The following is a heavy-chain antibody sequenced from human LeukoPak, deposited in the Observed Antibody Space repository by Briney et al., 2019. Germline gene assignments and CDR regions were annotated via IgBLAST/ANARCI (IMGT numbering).Heavy chain of an antibody. CDR2: ISAYNGNT. Sequence: ASVKVSFKASGYTFTNYGISWVRQAPGQGLEWMGWISAYNGNTNYAQKLQGRVTMTTDTSTSTAYMELRSLRADDTAVYYCASVEGRSGRYPQDYWGEGTLVTVSS. D-gene: IGHD6-19*01. V-gene: IGHV1-18*01. CDR1: GYTFTNYG. CDR3: ASVEGRSGRYPQDY. J-gene: IGHJ4*02.